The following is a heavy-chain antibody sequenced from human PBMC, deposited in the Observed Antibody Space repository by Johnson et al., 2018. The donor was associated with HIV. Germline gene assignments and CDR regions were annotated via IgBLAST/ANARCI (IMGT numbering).Heavy chain of an antibody. J-gene: IGHJ3*01. CDR2: ISSSGSPI. V-gene: IGHV3-11*01. CDR3: ARDGRDLVTRGGFDV. D-gene: IGHD5-18*01. CDR1: GFTFSDYY. Sequence: QVQLVESGGGLVQPGRSLKLSCAASGFTFSDYYITWIRQAPGKGLEWISYISSSGSPIYYADSVKGRFTLSRDNAKNSLFLQMHSLRVEDTAIYYCARDGRDLVTRGGFDVWGPGTVVTVSS.